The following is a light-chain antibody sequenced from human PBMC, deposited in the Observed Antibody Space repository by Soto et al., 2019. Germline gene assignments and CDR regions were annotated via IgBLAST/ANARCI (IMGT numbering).Light chain of an antibody. CDR3: QTWGTGIEV. V-gene: IGLV4-69*01. CDR2: LNSDGSH. CDR1: SGHGSYT. J-gene: IGLJ3*02. Sequence: QSVLTQSPSASASLGASVKLTCTLSSGHGSYTIAWHQQQPEKGPRYLMTLNSDGSHSKGDGIPDRFSGSSSGAERYLSISSLQSEDEADYYCQTWGTGIEVFGGGTKLTVL.